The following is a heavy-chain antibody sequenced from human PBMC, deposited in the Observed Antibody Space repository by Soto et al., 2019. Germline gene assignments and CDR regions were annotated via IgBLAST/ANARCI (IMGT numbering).Heavy chain of an antibody. CDR3: ARDDYYDGTTYTDRAFDI. V-gene: IGHV1-69*13. J-gene: IGHJ3*02. Sequence: GASVKVSCKASGDTFSTYAISWIRQARGQGLEWMGGMMPFFGTPTYPQKFQGRVTVTADESTSTIYMELSSLRSEDTAVYYCARDDYYDGTTYTDRAFDIWGQGTLVTVSS. CDR1: GDTFSTYA. CDR2: MMPFFGTP. D-gene: IGHD3-22*01.